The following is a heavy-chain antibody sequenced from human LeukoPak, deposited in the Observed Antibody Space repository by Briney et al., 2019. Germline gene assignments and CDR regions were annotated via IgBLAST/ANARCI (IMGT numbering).Heavy chain of an antibody. CDR2: ISYDGSNK. D-gene: IGHD6-13*01. CDR1: GFTFSSYA. CDR3: AKDYSSSWYGVPPVDY. J-gene: IGHJ4*02. Sequence: QSGGSLRLSCAASGFTFSSYAMPWVRQAPGKGLEWVVVISYDGSNKYYADSVKGRFTISRDNSKNTLYLQMNSLRAEDTAVYYCAKDYSSSWYGVPPVDYWGQGTLVTVSS. V-gene: IGHV3-30*04.